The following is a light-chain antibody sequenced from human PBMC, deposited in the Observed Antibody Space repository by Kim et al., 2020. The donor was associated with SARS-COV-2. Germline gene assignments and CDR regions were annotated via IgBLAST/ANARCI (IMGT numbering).Light chain of an antibody. J-gene: IGLJ3*02. CDR3: QSYDTSLSGFWV. V-gene: IGLV1-40*01. CDR1: RSNIGGGYA. CDR2: DNN. Sequence: QSVLTQPPSVSGAPGQRVTISCTGSRSNIGGGYAVHWYQQLPGTAPKLLIYDNNNRPSGVPDRFSGSKSGTSASLTITGLQADDEADYYCQSYDTSLSGFWVFGGGTQLTVL.